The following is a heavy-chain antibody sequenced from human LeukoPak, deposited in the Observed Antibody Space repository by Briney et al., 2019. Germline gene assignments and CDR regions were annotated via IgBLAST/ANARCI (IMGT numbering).Heavy chain of an antibody. Sequence: PEGSLRLSCAGSGFTLSNYGMHWVRQAPGKGLEWVAVVWYEGTNKYYADSVKGRFTISRDNSKNTLYLQMDSLRADDTAMYYCARQGGLGNYATGSWFDPWGQGTLVTVSS. V-gene: IGHV3-33*01. J-gene: IGHJ5*02. CDR3: ARQGGLGNYATGSWFDP. CDR2: VWYEGTNK. CDR1: GFTLSNYG. D-gene: IGHD1-7*01.